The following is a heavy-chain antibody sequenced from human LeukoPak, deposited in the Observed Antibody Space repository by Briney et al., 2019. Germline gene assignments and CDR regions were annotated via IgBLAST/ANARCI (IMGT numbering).Heavy chain of an antibody. CDR2: ISSSGATT. D-gene: IGHD3-10*01. V-gene: IGHV3-11*01. CDR3: ARYSRGPSGSY. CDR1: GFTFSDYY. Sequence: GGSLRLSCAASGFTFSDYYMAWIRQAPGKGMEWLSHISSSGATTYNPDSVKGRFTISRDNTKNSVYLQMNSLGVEDTAVYYCARYSRGPSGSYWGQGTLVTVSS. J-gene: IGHJ4*02.